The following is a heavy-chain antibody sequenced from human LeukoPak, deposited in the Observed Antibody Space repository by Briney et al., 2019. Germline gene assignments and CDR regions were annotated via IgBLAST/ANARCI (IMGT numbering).Heavy chain of an antibody. D-gene: IGHD2-15*01. Sequence: APVKVSCKASGYTFTGRNMHWVRQAPGQGLEWMGWINPNSGGTSYVQKFQGRVTMTRDTSISTAYMDLSSLISDDTAVYYCARDGGGSSVDYWGQGTLVTVSS. CDR3: ARDGGGSSVDY. CDR1: GYTFTGRN. J-gene: IGHJ4*02. V-gene: IGHV1-2*02. CDR2: INPNSGGT.